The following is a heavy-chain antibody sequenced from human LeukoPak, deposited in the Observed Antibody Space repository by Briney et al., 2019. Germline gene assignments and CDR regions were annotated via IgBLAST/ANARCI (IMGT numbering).Heavy chain of an antibody. D-gene: IGHD6-13*01. V-gene: IGHV3-23*01. CDR3: AKDFGIAAAPSIKHWYFDF. Sequence: GGSLRLSCAASGFTFSSHAMSWVRQAPGKGLEWVSGISSSGGTTYYADSVKGRFTISRDNSKSTVDLQMNSLRAEDTAVYYCAKDFGIAAAPSIKHWYFDFWGRGTLVTVSS. CDR2: ISSSGGTT. J-gene: IGHJ2*01. CDR1: GFTFSSHA.